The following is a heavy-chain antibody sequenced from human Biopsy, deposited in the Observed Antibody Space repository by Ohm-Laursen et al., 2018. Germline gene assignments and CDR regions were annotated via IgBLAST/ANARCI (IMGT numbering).Heavy chain of an antibody. V-gene: IGHV4-39*01. J-gene: IGHJ5*02. D-gene: IGHD3-22*01. CDR3: ARDYDTSGYYYVS. CDR2: IFCRGST. Sequence: SDTLSLTWIVSGGSISNNNYYWGWLRQPPGKGLEWIGSIFCRGSTHYKPALRSRVNISVDTTKNQFSLKLNSVTAADTAVYYCARDYDTSGYYYVSWGQGTLVTASS. CDR1: GGSISNNNYY.